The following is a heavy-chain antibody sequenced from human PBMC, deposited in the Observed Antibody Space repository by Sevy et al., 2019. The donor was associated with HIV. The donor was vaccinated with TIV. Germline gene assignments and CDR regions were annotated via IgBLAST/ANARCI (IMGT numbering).Heavy chain of an antibody. J-gene: IGHJ6*02. CDR2: ISYDGSNK. CDR1: GFTFSYYA. Sequence: GGSLRLSCEASGFTFSYYAMHLVRQAPGKGLEWVAVISYDGSNKYYADSVKGRFTISRDNSKNILYLQMNSLRAEDTAVYYCASGGSGDVWNYGYYYYGMDVWGQGTTVTVSS. D-gene: IGHD3-3*01. CDR3: ASGGSGDVWNYGYYYYGMDV. V-gene: IGHV3-30-3*01.